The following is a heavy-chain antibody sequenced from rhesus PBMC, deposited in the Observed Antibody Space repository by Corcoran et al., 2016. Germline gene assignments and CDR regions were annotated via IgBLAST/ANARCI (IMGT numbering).Heavy chain of an antibody. D-gene: IGHD3-3*01. CDR3: ARGGNYNIWTGYYTDGLDS. J-gene: IGHJ6*01. CDR2: ISGSSGST. V-gene: IGHV4-165*01. Sequence: QVQLQESGPGLVKPSETLSLTCAVSGGSFSGYYWGCIRQPPGTGMDWIGYISGSSGSTDYNPYLKSRVTISTDTSKNQFSLKLSSVTAADTAVYYCARGGNYNIWTGYYTDGLDSWGQGVVVTVSS. CDR1: GGSFSGYY.